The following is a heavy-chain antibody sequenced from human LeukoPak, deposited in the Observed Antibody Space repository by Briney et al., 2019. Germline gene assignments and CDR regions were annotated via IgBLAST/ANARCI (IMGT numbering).Heavy chain of an antibody. CDR1: GGSLTNYY. J-gene: IGHJ6*03. CDR2: IYYSGST. D-gene: IGHD3-10*01. CDR3: ARVAKHFRGGLSFYYMDV. V-gene: IGHV4-59*01. Sequence: TSETLSLTCTVSGGSLTNYYWSWIRQPPGKGLDWIGHIYYSGSTNYNPSLKSRVTISLDTSMDQFSLKVISVTAADTAVYYCARVAKHFRGGLSFYYMDVWGKGTTVTISS.